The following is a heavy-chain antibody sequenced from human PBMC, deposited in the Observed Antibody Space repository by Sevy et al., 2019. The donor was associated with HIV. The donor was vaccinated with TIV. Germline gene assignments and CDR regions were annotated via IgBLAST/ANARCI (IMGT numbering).Heavy chain of an antibody. V-gene: IGHV4-4*07. CDR3: AGPRFISVSADAFDI. D-gene: IGHD6-19*01. Sequence: SETLSLTCTVSDVSISNFYCNWIRQPAGKGLEWIGRIYATGSTNYNPSLKSRVSMSVDTSKNEFSRKLNSVTAADTAVYYCAGPRFISVSADAFDIWGQGTMVTVSS. J-gene: IGHJ3*02. CDR2: IYATGST. CDR1: DVSISNFY.